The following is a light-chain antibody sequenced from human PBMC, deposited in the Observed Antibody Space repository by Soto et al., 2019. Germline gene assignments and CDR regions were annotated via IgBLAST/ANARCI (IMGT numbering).Light chain of an antibody. J-gene: IGKJ1*01. Sequence: DIVLTQSPDTLSLSPGERATLSCRASQSVSNYLAWYQQKTGQAPRLLVDDASKRATGIPARFSGSGSGTAFTLPISSLEPEDFADDYGQQRRTWPRTVGQWTKVEIK. CDR1: QSVSNY. CDR2: DAS. V-gene: IGKV3-11*01. CDR3: QQRRTWPRT.